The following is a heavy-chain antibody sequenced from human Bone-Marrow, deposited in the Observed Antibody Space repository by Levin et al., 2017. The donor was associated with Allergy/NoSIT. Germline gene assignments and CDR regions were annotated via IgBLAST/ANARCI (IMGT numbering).Heavy chain of an antibody. Sequence: SETLSLTCTVSGDSITSGDYYWSWIRQPPGKGLEWIGYIYYSGSTYYNPSLESRVTISVDMLKNQFSLNLNSVTAADTSVYYGARVITTDTNWFDPWGQGALVTVSS. V-gene: IGHV4-30-4*01. CDR1: GDSITSGDYY. D-gene: IGHD1-14*01. CDR3: ARVITTDTNWFDP. CDR2: IYYSGST. J-gene: IGHJ5*02.